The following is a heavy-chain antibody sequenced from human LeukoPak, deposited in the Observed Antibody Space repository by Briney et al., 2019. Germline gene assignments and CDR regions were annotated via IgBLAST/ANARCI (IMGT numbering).Heavy chain of an antibody. J-gene: IGHJ4*02. CDR1: GFTFSSYG. CDR3: AKEGWRITMIVVPVSVDY. V-gene: IGHV3-30*18. CDR2: ISYDGSNK. Sequence: GGSLRLSCAASGFTFSSYGMHWVRQAPGKGLEGVAVISYDGSNKYYADSVRGRFTISRDNSKNTLYLQMNRLRAEDTAVYYCAKEGWRITMIVVPVSVDYWGQGTLVTVSS. D-gene: IGHD3-22*01.